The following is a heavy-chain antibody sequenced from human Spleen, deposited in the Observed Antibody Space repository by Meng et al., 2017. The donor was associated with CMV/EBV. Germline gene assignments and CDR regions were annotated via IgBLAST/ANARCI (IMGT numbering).Heavy chain of an antibody. J-gene: IGHJ1*01. D-gene: IGHD3-10*02. Sequence: SETLSLTCTVSGGSITSGNYYWGWIRQSPGKGLVWIGSIYYSGSTYYSPSLKSRVTISVDTSKNQFSLRLSSVTAADTAVYYCARITVSGGGVDMWGQGTLVTVSS. CDR1: GGSITSGNYY. CDR2: IYYSGST. CDR3: ARITVSGGGVDM. V-gene: IGHV4-39*07.